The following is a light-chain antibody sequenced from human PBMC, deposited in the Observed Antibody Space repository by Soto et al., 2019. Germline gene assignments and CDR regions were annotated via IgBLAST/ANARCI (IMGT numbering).Light chain of an antibody. V-gene: IGKV3-20*01. CDR2: GAS. CDR1: QSVSSSN. CDR3: QQYGSSPFT. J-gene: IGKJ3*01. Sequence: EIVLTQSPGTLSLSPGERATLSCRASQSVSSSNLAWYQQKPGQAPRLLIYGASIRATGIPYRFSGSGSGTDFTLTISRLKPEDFAVYYCQQYGSSPFTFGPGTKVDIK.